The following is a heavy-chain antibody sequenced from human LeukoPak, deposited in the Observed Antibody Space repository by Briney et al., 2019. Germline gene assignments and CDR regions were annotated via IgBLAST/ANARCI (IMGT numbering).Heavy chain of an antibody. V-gene: IGHV4-30-2*01. CDR1: GGSISSGGYS. D-gene: IGHD4-17*01. CDR3: AALGNYGDYVWYYFDY. CDR2: IYHSGST. Sequence: SETLSLTCAVSGGSISSGGYSWSWIRQPPGKGLEWIGYIYHSGSTYYNSSLKSRVTISVDRSKNQFSLKLSSVTAADTAVYYCAALGNYGDYVWYYFDYWGQGTLVTVSS. J-gene: IGHJ4*02.